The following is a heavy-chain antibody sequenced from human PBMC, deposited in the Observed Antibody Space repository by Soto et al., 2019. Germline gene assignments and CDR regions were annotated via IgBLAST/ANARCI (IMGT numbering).Heavy chain of an antibody. CDR3: AKDSLVTTAIDY. J-gene: IGHJ4*02. D-gene: IGHD4-17*01. CDR2: INPNSGGT. Sequence: ASVKVSCKASGYTFTGYYMHWVRQAPGQGLEWMGWINPNSGGTNYAQKFQGRVTMTRDTSISTAYMELSRLRSDDTAVYYCAKDSLVTTAIDYWGQGTLVTVSS. V-gene: IGHV1-2*02. CDR1: GYTFTGYY.